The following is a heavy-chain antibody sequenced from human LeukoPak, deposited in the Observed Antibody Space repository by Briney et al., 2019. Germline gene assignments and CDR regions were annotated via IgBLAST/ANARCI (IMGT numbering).Heavy chain of an antibody. CDR3: ARDSRTYQGSWIVATIELDY. CDR2: IIPTFGTA. J-gene: IGHJ4*02. D-gene: IGHD5-12*01. Sequence: SVKDSCKASAGTFSSYAISGVRQAPGRGLEWMGRIIPTFGTANYAQKFQGGVTITTDESTSTAYMKLSSLRSEDTAVYFCARDSRTYQGSWIVATIELDYWAREPWSPSPQ. V-gene: IGHV1-69*05. CDR1: AGTFSSYA.